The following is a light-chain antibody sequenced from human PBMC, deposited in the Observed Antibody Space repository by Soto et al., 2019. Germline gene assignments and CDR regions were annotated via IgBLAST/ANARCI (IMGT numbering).Light chain of an antibody. CDR3: NSYTSSNSYV. CDR1: SSDVGAYNY. J-gene: IGLJ1*01. Sequence: QSALTQPASVSGSPGQSITISCTGTSSDVGAYNYVSWYQQHPGKAPKLMIYDVSNRPSGVSSRFSGSKSGNTASLTISGLQAVDEADYFCNSYTSSNSYVFGNGTKVTVL. V-gene: IGLV2-14*03. CDR2: DVS.